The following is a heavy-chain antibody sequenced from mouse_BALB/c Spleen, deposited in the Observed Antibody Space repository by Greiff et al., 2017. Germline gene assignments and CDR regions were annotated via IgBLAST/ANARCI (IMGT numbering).Heavy chain of an antibody. Sequence: VQGVESGPGLVAPSQSLSITCTVSGFSLTGYGVNWVRQPPGKGLEWLGMIWGDGSTDYNSALKSRLSISKDNSKSQVFLKMNSLQTDDTARYYCAREAARALYAMDYWGQGTSVTVSS. CDR1: GFSLTGYG. CDR3: AREAARALYAMDY. V-gene: IGHV2-6-7*01. J-gene: IGHJ4*01. CDR2: IWGDGST. D-gene: IGHD3-1*01.